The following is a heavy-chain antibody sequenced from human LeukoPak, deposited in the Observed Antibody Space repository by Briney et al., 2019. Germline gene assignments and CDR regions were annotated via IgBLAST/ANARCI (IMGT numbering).Heavy chain of an antibody. J-gene: IGHJ5*02. Sequence: SETLSLTCAVSGGSISSSNWWSWVRQPPGKGLEWIGEIYHSGSTNYNPSLKSRVTISVNKSKNQFSLKLSSVTAADTAVYYCARVGDSWTYYDYVWGSYHHNWFDPWGQGTLVTVSS. CDR1: GGSISSSNW. CDR2: IYHSGST. D-gene: IGHD3-16*02. CDR3: ARVGDSWTYYDYVWGSYHHNWFDP. V-gene: IGHV4-4*02.